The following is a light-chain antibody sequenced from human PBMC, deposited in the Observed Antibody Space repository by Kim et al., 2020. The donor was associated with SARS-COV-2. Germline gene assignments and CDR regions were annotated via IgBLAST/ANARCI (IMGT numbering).Light chain of an antibody. Sequence: LGPTVRITCKGDSLRRYYASWYQQKPGQAPVLVIYGKNNRPSGIPDRFSGSSSGNTASLTITGAQAEDEADYYCNSRDSSGNHLVFGTGTKVTVL. CDR3: NSRDSSGNHLV. V-gene: IGLV3-19*01. CDR2: GKN. J-gene: IGLJ1*01. CDR1: SLRRYY.